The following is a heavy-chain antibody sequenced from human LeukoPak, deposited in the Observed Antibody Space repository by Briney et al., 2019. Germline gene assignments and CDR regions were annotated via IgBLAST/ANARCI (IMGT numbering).Heavy chain of an antibody. CDR1: GFTVSSNY. Sequence: PAGSLRLSCAASGFTVSSNYMSWVRQAPGKGLEWVSVIYSGGSTYYADSVKGRFTISRHNSKNTLYLQMNSLRAEDTAVYYCASENDYGSGSYYPKLDVWGQGTTVTVSS. J-gene: IGHJ6*02. V-gene: IGHV3-53*04. D-gene: IGHD3-10*01. CDR2: IYSGGST. CDR3: ASENDYGSGSYYPKLDV.